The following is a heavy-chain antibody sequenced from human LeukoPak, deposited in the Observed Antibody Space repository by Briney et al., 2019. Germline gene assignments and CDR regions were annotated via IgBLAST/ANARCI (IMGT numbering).Heavy chain of an antibody. D-gene: IGHD5-24*01. CDR1: GFTFSSYW. Sequence: GGSLRLSCAASGFTFSSYWMNWVRQAPGKGLEWVAIIKQDGSEKNYVDSVKGRFTISRDNDKNSLYLQMNSLRAEDTAVYYCARGAWRWEMATTQFDYWGQGTLVTVSS. CDR3: ARGAWRWEMATTQFDY. V-gene: IGHV3-7*01. J-gene: IGHJ4*02. CDR2: IKQDGSEK.